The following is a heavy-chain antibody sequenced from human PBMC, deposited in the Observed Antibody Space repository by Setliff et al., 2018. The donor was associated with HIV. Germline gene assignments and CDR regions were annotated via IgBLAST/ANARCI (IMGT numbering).Heavy chain of an antibody. CDR1: GESLSSYF. D-gene: IGHD1-26*01. CDR3: ARGAEPSWGLNFFDY. J-gene: IGHJ4*02. Sequence: PSETLSLTCDVYGESLSSYFRSWIRQPPGKGLEWIGEINHSGSTNYNPSLKSRVTISVGKSKNQFSLSLSSVTAADTAVYYCARGAEPSWGLNFFDYWGQGTRVTVSS. V-gene: IGHV4-34*01. CDR2: INHSGST.